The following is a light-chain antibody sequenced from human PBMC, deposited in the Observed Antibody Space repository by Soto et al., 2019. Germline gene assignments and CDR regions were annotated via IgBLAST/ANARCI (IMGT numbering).Light chain of an antibody. CDR1: QDIRTE. Sequence: AIQMTQSPSSLSASVGDRVTITCRASQDIRTELGWYQQRPGEAPSLLIYASSNLQSGVPTKFSGSGSGTDFTLIMSGLQHEDFSTYYCLQDFKYPRTFGQGTKVEIK. V-gene: IGKV1-6*01. J-gene: IGKJ1*01. CDR3: LQDFKYPRT. CDR2: ASS.